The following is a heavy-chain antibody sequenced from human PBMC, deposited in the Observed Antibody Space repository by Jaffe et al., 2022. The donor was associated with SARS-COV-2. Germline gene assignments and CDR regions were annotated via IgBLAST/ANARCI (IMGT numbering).Heavy chain of an antibody. J-gene: IGHJ3*02. V-gene: IGHV3-30*18. CDR2: ISYDGSNK. CDR1: GFTFSSYG. D-gene: IGHD5-18*01. CDR3: AKSLTRGYSSLRDDAFDI. Sequence: QVQLVESGGGVVQPGRSLRLSCAASGFTFSSYGMHWVRQAPGKGLEWVAVISYDGSNKYYADSVKGRFTISRDNSKNTLYLQMNSLRAEDTAVYYCAKSLTRGYSSLRDDAFDIWGQGTMVTVSS.